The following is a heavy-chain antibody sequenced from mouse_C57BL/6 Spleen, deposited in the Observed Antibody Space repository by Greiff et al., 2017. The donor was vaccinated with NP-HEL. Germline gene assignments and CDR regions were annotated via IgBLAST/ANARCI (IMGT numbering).Heavy chain of an antibody. D-gene: IGHD2-4*01. CDR1: GYTFTSYW. CDR3: TRSIYYDYDEGAWFAY. V-gene: IGHV1-5*01. Sequence: VQLQQSGTVLARPGASVKMSCKTSGYTFTSYWMHWVKQRPGQGLEWIGAIYPGNSDTSYNQKFKGKAKLTAVTSASTAYMELSSLTNEDSAVYYCTRSIYYDYDEGAWFAYWGQGTLVTVSA. J-gene: IGHJ3*01. CDR2: IYPGNSDT.